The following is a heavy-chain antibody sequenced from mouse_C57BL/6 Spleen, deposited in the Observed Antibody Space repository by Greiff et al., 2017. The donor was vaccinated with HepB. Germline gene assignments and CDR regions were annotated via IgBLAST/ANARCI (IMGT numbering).Heavy chain of an antibody. Sequence: QVQLQQSGPELVKPGASVKISCKASGYAFSSSWMNWVKQRPGKGLEWIGRIYPGDGDTNYNGKFKGKATLTAAKSSSTAYMQLSSLTSEDSAVYFCARLTTVVGDYFDYWGQGTTLTVSS. V-gene: IGHV1-82*01. D-gene: IGHD1-1*01. CDR3: ARLTTVVGDYFDY. CDR2: IYPGDGDT. J-gene: IGHJ2*01. CDR1: GYAFSSSW.